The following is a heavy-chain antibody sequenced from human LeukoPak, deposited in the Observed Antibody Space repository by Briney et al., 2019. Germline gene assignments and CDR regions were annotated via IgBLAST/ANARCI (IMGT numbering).Heavy chain of an antibody. CDR2: MRNDGSNE. Sequence: GGSLRLSCTASGFVLSDYGMHWVRQAPGKGLEWVAFMRNDGSNEYYVGSVKGRFTISRDKSKNALYLRMNSLRAEDTAVYSCAKESDSGYHSEGPKTWGLGTLVTVSS. CDR3: AKESDSGYHSEGPKT. CDR1: GFVLSDYG. V-gene: IGHV3-30*02. D-gene: IGHD5-12*01. J-gene: IGHJ5*02.